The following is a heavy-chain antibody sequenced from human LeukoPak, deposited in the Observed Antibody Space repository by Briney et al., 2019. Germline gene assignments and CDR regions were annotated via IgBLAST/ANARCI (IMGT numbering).Heavy chain of an antibody. CDR1: GFTFSTYA. V-gene: IGHV3-23*01. CDR2: IKAGGGDP. J-gene: IGHJ4*02. D-gene: IGHD2-15*01. Sequence: GGSLRLSCADSGFTFSTYAMGWVRQAPGKGLEWVSSIKAGGGDPFYADSVKGRVTISRDNSMNTLFLQLNSLRAEDTAVYYCAKGGHDFNPFYWWGQGTLVTVSS. CDR3: AKGGHDFNPFYW.